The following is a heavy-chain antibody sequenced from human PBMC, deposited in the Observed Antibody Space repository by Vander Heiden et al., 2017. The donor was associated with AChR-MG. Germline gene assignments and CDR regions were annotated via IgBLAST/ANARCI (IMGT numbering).Heavy chain of an antibody. CDR1: GGSFSGYY. J-gene: IGHJ3*02. D-gene: IGHD2-15*01. Sequence: QVQLQQWGAGLLQPSDTLSLTCAVHGGSFSGYYWGWMRQPPGKGLEWSGEINHSGSTNYNPSLKSRVTISVDTSKNQFSLKLSSVTAADTAVYYCAREGPRYCSGGSCYLVAFDIWGQGTMVTVSS. CDR3: AREGPRYCSGGSCYLVAFDI. CDR2: INHSGST. V-gene: IGHV4-34*01.